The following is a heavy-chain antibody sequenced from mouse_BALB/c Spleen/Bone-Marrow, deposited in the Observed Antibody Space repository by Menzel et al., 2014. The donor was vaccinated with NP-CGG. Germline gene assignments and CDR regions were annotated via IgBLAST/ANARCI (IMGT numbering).Heavy chain of an antibody. CDR2: IYPGDGET. D-gene: IGHD2-10*02. CDR3: ARKYGDY. V-gene: IGHV1-80*01. Sequence: VQLQQSGAELVRPGSSVKISCKASGYPFSSYWMNWVKQRPGQGLEWIGQIYPGDGETNYNGKFKGNATLTADKSSSTAYMQLISLTSEDSAVYFCARKYGDYWGQGTTLTAPS. CDR1: GYPFSSYW. J-gene: IGHJ2*01.